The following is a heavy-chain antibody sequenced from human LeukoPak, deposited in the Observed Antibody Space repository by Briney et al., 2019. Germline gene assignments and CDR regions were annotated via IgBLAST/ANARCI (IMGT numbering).Heavy chain of an antibody. CDR1: GGSFSGYY. Sequence: SETLSLTCAVYGGSFSGYYWSWIRQPPGKGLEWIGEINHSGSTNYNPSLKSRVTISVDTSKNQFSLKLSSVTAADTAFYYCARDGHYFGSGVYFNIDYWGQGTLVTVSS. CDR3: ARDGHYFGSGVYFNIDY. D-gene: IGHD3-10*01. CDR2: INHSGST. J-gene: IGHJ4*02. V-gene: IGHV4-34*01.